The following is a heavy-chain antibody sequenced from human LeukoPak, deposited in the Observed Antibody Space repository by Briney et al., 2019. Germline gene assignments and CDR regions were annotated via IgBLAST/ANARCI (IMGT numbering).Heavy chain of an antibody. J-gene: IGHJ5*02. CDR1: GFTFSSYG. Sequence: GGSLRLSCAASGFTFSSYGMHWVRQAPGKGLEWVAGIWYDGSNKYYADPVKGRFTISRDNSKNTLYLQMNSLRAEDTAVYYCARAPGGPLRYFDWPPDPWGQGTLVTVSS. V-gene: IGHV3-33*01. CDR3: ARAPGGPLRYFDWPPDP. CDR2: IWYDGSNK. D-gene: IGHD3-9*01.